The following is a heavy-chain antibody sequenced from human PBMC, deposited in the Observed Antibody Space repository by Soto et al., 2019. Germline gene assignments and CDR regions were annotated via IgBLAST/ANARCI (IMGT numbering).Heavy chain of an antibody. Sequence: SETLSLTYTVAGGSSISYYGSWIRQPPGKGLEWIGYIYYSGSTNYNPSLKSRVTISVDTSKNQFSLKLSSVTAADTAVYYCARRWGYAFDIWGQGTMVTVSS. D-gene: IGHD1-26*01. CDR1: GGSSISYY. V-gene: IGHV4-59*08. J-gene: IGHJ3*02. CDR2: IYYSGST. CDR3: ARRWGYAFDI.